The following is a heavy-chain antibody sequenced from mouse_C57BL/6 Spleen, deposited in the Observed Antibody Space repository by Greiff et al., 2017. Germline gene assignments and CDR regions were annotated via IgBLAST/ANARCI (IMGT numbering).Heavy chain of an antibody. J-gene: IGHJ4*01. D-gene: IGHD2-4*01. Sequence: VQRVESGPGLVAPSQSLSITCTVSGFSLTSYGVDWVRQSPGKGLEWLGVIWGVGSTNYNSALKSRLSISKDNSKSQVFLKMNSLQTDDTAMYYCARRYDYDGYYYAMDYWGQGTSVTVSS. CDR3: ARRYDYDGYYYAMDY. CDR1: GFSLTSYG. CDR2: IWGVGST. V-gene: IGHV2-6*01.